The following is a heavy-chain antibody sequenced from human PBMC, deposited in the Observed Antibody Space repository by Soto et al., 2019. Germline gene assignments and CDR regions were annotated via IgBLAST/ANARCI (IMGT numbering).Heavy chain of an antibody. V-gene: IGHV3-23*01. Sequence: GGSLRLSCAASGFTFSSFAMSWVRQAPGKGLEWVSAISAGGGTTHYADSVKGRFTISRDNSKNTLYLQMNRLRAEGTAVYFCAKDRSGYEIYYFGMDVWGQGTTVTVS. CDR1: GFTFSSFA. CDR3: AKDRSGYEIYYFGMDV. CDR2: ISAGGGTT. D-gene: IGHD5-12*01. J-gene: IGHJ6*02.